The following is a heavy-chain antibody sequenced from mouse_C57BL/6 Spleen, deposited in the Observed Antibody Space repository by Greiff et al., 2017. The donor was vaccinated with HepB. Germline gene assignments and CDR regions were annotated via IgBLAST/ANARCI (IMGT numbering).Heavy chain of an antibody. J-gene: IGHJ2*01. CDR1: GYTFTSYG. D-gene: IGHD2-2*01. CDR3: ARTGYGYDDFDY. CDR2: IYPRSGNT. V-gene: IGHV1-81*01. Sequence: VQLQQSGAELARPGASVKLSCKASGYTFTSYGISWVKQRTGQGLEWIGEIYPRSGNTYYNEKFKGKATLTADKSSSKAYMELRSLTSEDSAVYFWARTGYGYDDFDYWGQGTTLTVSS.